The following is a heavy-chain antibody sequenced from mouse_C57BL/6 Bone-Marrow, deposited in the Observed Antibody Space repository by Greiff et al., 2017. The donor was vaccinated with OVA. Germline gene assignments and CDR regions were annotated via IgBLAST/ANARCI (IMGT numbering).Heavy chain of an antibody. D-gene: IGHD2-1*01. V-gene: IGHV1-20*01. CDR3: ARPHYYGISSAMDN. J-gene: IGHJ4*01. CDR2: INPYNGDT. Sequence: VQLQQSGPELVKPGDSVKISCKASGYSFTGYFMNWVMQSHGKSLEWIGRINPYNGDTFYNQKFKGKATLTVDKSSSTAHMELRSLTSEDSVVYYCARPHYYGISSAMDNWGQGTSVTVS. CDR1: GYSFTGYF.